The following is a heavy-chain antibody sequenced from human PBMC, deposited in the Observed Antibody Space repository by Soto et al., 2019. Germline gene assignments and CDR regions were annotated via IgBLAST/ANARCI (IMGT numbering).Heavy chain of an antibody. CDR2: INAGNGNT. D-gene: IGHD2-2*01. J-gene: IGHJ6*03. CDR1: GYTFTSYA. Sequence: QVPLVQSGAEVKKPGASVKVSCKASGYTFTSYAMHWVRQAPGQRLEWMGWINAGNGNTKYSQKFQGRVTITRDTSASTAYMELSSLRSEDTAVYYCARGYCSSTSCYGGWYYYYMDVWGKGTTVTVSS. CDR3: ARGYCSSTSCYGGWYYYYMDV. V-gene: IGHV1-3*01.